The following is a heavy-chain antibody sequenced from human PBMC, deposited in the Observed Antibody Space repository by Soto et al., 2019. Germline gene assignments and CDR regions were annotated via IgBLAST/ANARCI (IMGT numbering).Heavy chain of an antibody. CDR3: SRRSSGWYFDY. J-gene: IGHJ4*02. D-gene: IGHD6-19*01. Sequence: GGSLRLSCAASGFTFSTYARSWVRQAPGKGLEWVAVISGSGGSRYYADSVKGRFTISRDNSKNTLYLQMNSLRAEDTAVYYCSRRSSGWYFDYWGQGTLVTVSS. CDR1: GFTFSTYA. CDR2: ISGSGGSR. V-gene: IGHV3-23*01.